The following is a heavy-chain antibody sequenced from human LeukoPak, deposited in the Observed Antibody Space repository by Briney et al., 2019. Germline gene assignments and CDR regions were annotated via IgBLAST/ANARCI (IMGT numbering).Heavy chain of an antibody. CDR1: GLTISNNW. Sequence: GGSLRLSCADSGLTISNNWMSWVRQAPGKGLEWVANIKLDGSEQYYVDSVKGRVTISRDNGKNLLYLQMNSLRAEDTAVYYCVAGNGWLGDYWAQGNLVTVSS. CDR3: VAGNGWLGDY. V-gene: IGHV3-7*01. J-gene: IGHJ4*02. CDR2: IKLDGSEQ. D-gene: IGHD6-19*01.